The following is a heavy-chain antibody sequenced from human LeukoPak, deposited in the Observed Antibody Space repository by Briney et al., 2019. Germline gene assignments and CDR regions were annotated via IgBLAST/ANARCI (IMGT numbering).Heavy chain of an antibody. CDR1: GFTFNNYG. Sequence: GGSLRLSCAASGFTFNNYGMHWVRQAPGKGLEWVAVISGDGSITYYADSVKGRITISRDNSKNTLYLQMDSLRTEDTAVYYCAKETGGSGTSHLSFFDPCGQGTLVTVS. CDR3: AKETGGSGTSHLSFFDP. J-gene: IGHJ5*02. D-gene: IGHD3-10*01. V-gene: IGHV3-30*18. CDR2: ISGDGSIT.